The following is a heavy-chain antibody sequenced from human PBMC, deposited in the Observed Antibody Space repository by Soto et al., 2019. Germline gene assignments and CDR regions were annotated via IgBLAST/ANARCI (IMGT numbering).Heavy chain of an antibody. CDR2: ITRDGSST. Sequence: EVQLVESGGGLVQPGGSLRLSCAASGFSLSAYWMRWVRQAPGEGLVWLSRITRDGSSTNYADSVKGRFTISRDNAKNTLYLQVNTLRGEDTAVYYCARGANGYYYFDYWGQGTLVTVSS. CDR3: ARGANGYYYFDY. CDR1: GFSLSAYW. V-gene: IGHV3-74*01. J-gene: IGHJ4*02. D-gene: IGHD5-18*01.